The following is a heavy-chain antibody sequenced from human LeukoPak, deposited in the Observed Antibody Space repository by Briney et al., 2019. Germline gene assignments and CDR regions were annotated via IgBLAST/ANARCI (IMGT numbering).Heavy chain of an antibody. CDR3: TKANQFGASYFDY. D-gene: IGHD3-3*01. J-gene: IGHJ4*02. CDR1: GGSISSSSYY. Sequence: SETLSLTCTVSGGSISSSSYYWGWIRQPPGKGLEWIGSIYYSGSTYYNPSLKSRVTISVDTSKNQFSLKLSSVTAADTAVYYCTKANQFGASYFDYWGQGTLVTVSS. CDR2: IYYSGST. V-gene: IGHV4-39*07.